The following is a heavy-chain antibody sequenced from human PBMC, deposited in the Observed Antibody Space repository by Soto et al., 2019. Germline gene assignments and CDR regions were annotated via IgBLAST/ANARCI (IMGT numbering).Heavy chain of an antibody. V-gene: IGHV4-59*01. CDR2: IYYSGST. Sequence: SETLSLTCTVSGGSISSYYWSWIRQPPGKGLEWIGYIYYSGSTNYNPSLKSRVTISVDTSKNQFSLKLSSVTAADTAVYYCARMSTSAIAVAGPFDYWGQGTLVTVSS. CDR1: GGSISSYY. J-gene: IGHJ4*02. D-gene: IGHD6-19*01. CDR3: ARMSTSAIAVAGPFDY.